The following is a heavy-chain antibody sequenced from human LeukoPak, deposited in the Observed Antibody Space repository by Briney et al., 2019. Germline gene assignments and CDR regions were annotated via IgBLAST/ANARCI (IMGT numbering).Heavy chain of an antibody. CDR1: GFTFNNYL. V-gene: IGHV3-21*01. CDR2: ISSSSSYI. J-gene: IGHJ3*02. Sequence: GGSLRLSCAASGFTFNNYLMNRVRQAPGKGLEWVSSISSSSSYIYYADSVKGRFTISRDNAKNSLYLQMNSLRAEDTAVYYCARDPRAHAFDIWGQGTMVTVSS. CDR3: ARDPRAHAFDI.